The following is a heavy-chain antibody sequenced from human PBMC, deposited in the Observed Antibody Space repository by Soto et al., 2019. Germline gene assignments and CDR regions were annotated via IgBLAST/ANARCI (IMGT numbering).Heavy chain of an antibody. Sequence: QLQLQESGPGLVKPSETLSLTCTVSGGSISSSSYYWGWIRQPPGKGLEWIGSIYYSGSTYYNPSPKSRVTISVDTSKNQFSLKLSSVTAADTAVYYCASIAVAGIYYYYGMDVWGQGTTVTVSS. CDR3: ASIAVAGIYYYYGMDV. D-gene: IGHD6-19*01. J-gene: IGHJ6*02. V-gene: IGHV4-39*01. CDR2: IYYSGST. CDR1: GGSISSSSYY.